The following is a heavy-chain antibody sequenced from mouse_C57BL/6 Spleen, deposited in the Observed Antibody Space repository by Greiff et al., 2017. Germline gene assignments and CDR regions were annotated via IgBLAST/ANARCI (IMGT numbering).Heavy chain of an antibody. D-gene: IGHD2-4*01. CDR3: ARGVGLRSSLDY. J-gene: IGHJ2*01. CDR2: IYPGSGST. V-gene: IGHV1-55*01. Sequence: QVQLQQPGAELVKPGASVKMSCKASGYTFTSYWITWVKQRPGQGLEWIGDIYPGSGSTNYNEKFKSKATLTVDTSSSTAYMQLSSLTSEDSAVYYCARGVGLRSSLDYWGQGTTRTVSS. CDR1: GYTFTSYW.